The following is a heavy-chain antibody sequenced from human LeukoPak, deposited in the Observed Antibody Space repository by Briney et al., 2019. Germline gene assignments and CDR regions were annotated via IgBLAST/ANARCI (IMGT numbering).Heavy chain of an antibody. Sequence: GGSLRLSCAASGFIFSTYDMSWVRQAPGKGLKWVSTISNSGGDTYYADSVKGRFTVSRDNSKNTLYLQMNSLRAEDTAVYYCAKDRSGFGANDYWGQGTLVTVSS. CDR3: AKDRSGFGANDY. V-gene: IGHV3-23*01. J-gene: IGHJ4*02. CDR2: ISNSGGDT. D-gene: IGHD3-10*01. CDR1: GFIFSTYD.